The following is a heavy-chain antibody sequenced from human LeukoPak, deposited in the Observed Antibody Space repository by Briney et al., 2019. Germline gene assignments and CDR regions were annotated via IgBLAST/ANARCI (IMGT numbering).Heavy chain of an antibody. J-gene: IGHJ4*02. CDR2: INHSGST. D-gene: IGHD6-13*01. V-gene: IGHV4-34*01. CDR3: ARGFWIAAAGPSPFDY. CDR1: GGSFSGYY. Sequence: SETLSLTCAVYGGSFSGYYWSWIRQPPGKGLEWIGEINHSGSTNYNPSLKSRVTISVDTSKNQFSLKLSSVTAVDTAVYYCARGFWIAAAGPSPFDYWGQGTLVTVSS.